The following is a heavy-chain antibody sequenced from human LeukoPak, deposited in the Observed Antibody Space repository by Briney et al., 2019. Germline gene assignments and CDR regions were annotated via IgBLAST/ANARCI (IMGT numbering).Heavy chain of an antibody. Sequence: GRSLRLSCAATGFTFKDYGMHWVRQPPGKGLEWVSSINWNGGGTDYADSVKGRFTISRDNAKNSLYLQLSSLRPEDTALYYCAKHMRATNTYSFFGLDVCGQGTTVTVSS. D-gene: IGHD1-26*01. CDR2: INWNGGGT. CDR1: GFTFKDYG. J-gene: IGHJ6*02. CDR3: AKHMRATNTYSFFGLDV. V-gene: IGHV3-9*01.